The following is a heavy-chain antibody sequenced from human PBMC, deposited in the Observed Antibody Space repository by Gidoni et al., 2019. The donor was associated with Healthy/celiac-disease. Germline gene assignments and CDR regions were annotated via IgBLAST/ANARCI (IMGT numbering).Heavy chain of an antibody. CDR3: ARGIAALDY. CDR1: GFTFSSYG. D-gene: IGHD6-25*01. J-gene: IGHJ4*02. CDR2: IWYDGSNK. Sequence: QVQLVESGGGVVQPGRSLRLSCAASGFTFSSYGMHWVRQAPGKGLELVAVIWYDGSNKYYADSVKGRFTISRDNSKNTLYLQMNSLRAEDTAVYYCARGIAALDYWGQGTLVTVSS. V-gene: IGHV3-33*01.